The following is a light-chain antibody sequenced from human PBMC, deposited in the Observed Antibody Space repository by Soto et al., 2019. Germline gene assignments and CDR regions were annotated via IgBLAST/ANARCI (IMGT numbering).Light chain of an antibody. CDR1: QGISSY. J-gene: IGKJ3*01. Sequence: DIQLTQSPSFLSASVGDRVTITCRASQGISSYLAWYQQKPGKAPKLLIYAASTLESGVPSRFGGSGSGTEFSLTISSLQPEDFATYYCQQLNNYPLTFGPGTKVDIK. V-gene: IGKV1-9*01. CDR2: AAS. CDR3: QQLNNYPLT.